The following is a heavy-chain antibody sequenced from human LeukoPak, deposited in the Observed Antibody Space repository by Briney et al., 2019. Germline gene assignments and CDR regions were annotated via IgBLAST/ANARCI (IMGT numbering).Heavy chain of an antibody. D-gene: IGHD3-22*01. Sequence: GESLKISCKGSEYSFTSYWIGWVLQMPGKGLEWMGIIYPGDSDTRYSPSFQGQVTISADKSISTAYLQWSSLKASDTAMYYCATSAVPYDSSGYYSPCDYWGQGTLVTVSS. J-gene: IGHJ4*02. V-gene: IGHV5-51*01. CDR3: ATSAVPYDSSGYYSPCDY. CDR1: EYSFTSYW. CDR2: IYPGDSDT.